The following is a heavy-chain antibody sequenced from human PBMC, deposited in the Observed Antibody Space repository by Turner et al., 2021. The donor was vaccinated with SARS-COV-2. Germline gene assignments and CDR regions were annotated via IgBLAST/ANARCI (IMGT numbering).Heavy chain of an antibody. CDR2: IHVSGDTA. D-gene: IGHD5-12*01. Sequence: EVQQLASGGGLVPPEGSLKQSCAASGFTFSSYAMSWVRQPPGKGLEWVSGIHVSGDTAYYADSVRGRFTISRDNSKNTLYLQMNSLRAEDTAVYYCAKDHEATRGHFDYWGQGTLITVSS. CDR3: AKDHEATRGHFDY. J-gene: IGHJ4*02. CDR1: GFTFSSYA. V-gene: IGHV3-23*01.